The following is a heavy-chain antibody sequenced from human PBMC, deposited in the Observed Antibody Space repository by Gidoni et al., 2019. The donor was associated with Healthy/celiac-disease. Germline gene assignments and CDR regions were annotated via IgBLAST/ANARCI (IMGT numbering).Heavy chain of an antibody. D-gene: IGHD5-12*01. CDR1: GFTFTSSA. CDR2: IVVGSGNT. Sequence: QMQLVQSGPEVKKPGTSVKVSCKASGFTFTSSAVPWVRQARGQRLEGIGWIVVGSGNTNYAQKFQERVTITRDMSTSTAYMELSSLRSEDTAVYYCAAVPPRDIRGWFDPWGQGTLVTVSS. V-gene: IGHV1-58*01. CDR3: AAVPPRDIRGWFDP. J-gene: IGHJ5*02.